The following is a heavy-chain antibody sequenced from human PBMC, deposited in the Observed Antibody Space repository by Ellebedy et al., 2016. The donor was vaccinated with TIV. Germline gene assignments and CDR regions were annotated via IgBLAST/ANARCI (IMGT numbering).Heavy chain of an antibody. Sequence: PGGSLRLSCKGSGSSFNNYWIGWVRQMPGRGLEWMGIMYPGDSDTRYSPSFQGQVTISADKSLSTAYLQWNSLEPSDTAMYYCAAGTSRVGPAAVWGQGTLVTVSS. D-gene: IGHD2-2*01. V-gene: IGHV5-51*01. J-gene: IGHJ4*02. CDR1: GSSFNNYW. CDR3: AAGTSRVGPAAV. CDR2: MYPGDSDT.